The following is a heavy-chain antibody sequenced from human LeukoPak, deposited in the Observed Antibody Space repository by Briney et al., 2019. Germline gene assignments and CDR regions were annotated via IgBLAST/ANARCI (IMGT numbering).Heavy chain of an antibody. CDR1: GFTFSSYA. CDR3: AKDGYGYDSSGYRLSDAFDI. D-gene: IGHD3-22*01. J-gene: IGHJ3*02. Sequence: PGGSLRLSCAASGFTFSSYAMSWVRQAPGKGLEWVSAISGSGGSTYYADSVKGRFTISRDNSKNTLYLQMNSLRAEDTAVYYCAKDGYGYDSSGYRLSDAFDIWGQGTMVTVSS. CDR2: ISGSGGST. V-gene: IGHV3-23*01.